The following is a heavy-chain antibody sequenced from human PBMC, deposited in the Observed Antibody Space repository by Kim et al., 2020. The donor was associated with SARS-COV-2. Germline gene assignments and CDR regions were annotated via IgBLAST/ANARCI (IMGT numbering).Heavy chain of an antibody. D-gene: IGHD3-22*01. CDR1: GGSISNYY. CDR2: IYYSGST. J-gene: IGHJ6*02. Sequence: SETLSLTCTVSGGSISNYYWSCIRQPPGKGLEWIGYIYYSGSTNYNPSLKSRVTISLDRSKNQFSLKLSSATAADTAVYFCARDYYDSSGFFGYYYGMDVWGQGTTVTVSS. V-gene: IGHV4-59*13. CDR3: ARDYYDSSGFFGYYYGMDV.